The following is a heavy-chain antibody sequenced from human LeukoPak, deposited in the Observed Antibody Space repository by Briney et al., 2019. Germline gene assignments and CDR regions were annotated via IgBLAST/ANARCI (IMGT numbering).Heavy chain of an antibody. CDR3: ARDDESEQWLVPGGRGAFDI. J-gene: IGHJ3*02. CDR1: GFTFSSYA. D-gene: IGHD6-19*01. CDR2: ISYDGSNK. V-gene: IGHV3-30*04. Sequence: PGGSLRLSCAASGFTFSSYAMHWVRQAPGKGLEWVAVISYDGSNKYYADSVKGRFTIPKDNSKNTLYLQMNSLRAEDTAVYYCARDDESEQWLVPGGRGAFDIWGQGTMVTVSS.